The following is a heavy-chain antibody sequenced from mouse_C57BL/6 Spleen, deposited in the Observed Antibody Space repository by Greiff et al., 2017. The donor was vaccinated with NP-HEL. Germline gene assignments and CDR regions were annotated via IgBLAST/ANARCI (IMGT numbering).Heavy chain of an antibody. V-gene: IGHV3-1*01. CDR2: ISYSGST. J-gene: IGHJ1*03. CDR1: GYSITSGYD. D-gene: IGHD2-4*01. Sequence: EVQLQESGPGMVKPSQSLSLTCTVTGYSITSGYDWHWIRHFPGNKLEWMGYISYSGSTNYNPSLKSRISITHDTSKNHFFLKLNSVTTEDTATYYCARGDDYDGYFDVWGTGTTVTVSS. CDR3: ARGDDYDGYFDV.